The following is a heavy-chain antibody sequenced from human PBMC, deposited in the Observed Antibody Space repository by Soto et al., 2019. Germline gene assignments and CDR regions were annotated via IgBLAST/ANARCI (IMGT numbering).Heavy chain of an antibody. CDR1: GGFI. CDR2: IYNSGRY. CDR3: ARTLPNRQLFDS. Sequence: SETLSLTCTVSGGFIWGWSRQSPDKGLGRIGYIYNSGRYNYNPSLESRLTISIDTSKNQFSLRLASVTAADTVVYYCARTLPNRQLFDSWSQGTLVTVSS. J-gene: IGHJ4*02. D-gene: IGHD1-1*01. V-gene: IGHV4-59*01.